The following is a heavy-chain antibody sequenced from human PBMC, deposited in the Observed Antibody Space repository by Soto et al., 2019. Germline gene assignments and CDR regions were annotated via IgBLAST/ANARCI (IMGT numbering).Heavy chain of an antibody. Sequence: GGALRLSCAAPGFPFSSYAMHWVRQAPGKGLEWVAVISYDGSNKYYAASVKGRFTISRDNSKNTLYLQMNSLRAEDTAVYYCVSVPVYGDLYDYWGQGTLVTVSS. V-gene: IGHV3-30-3*01. CDR2: ISYDGSNK. CDR1: GFPFSSYA. D-gene: IGHD4-17*01. J-gene: IGHJ4*02. CDR3: VSVPVYGDLYDY.